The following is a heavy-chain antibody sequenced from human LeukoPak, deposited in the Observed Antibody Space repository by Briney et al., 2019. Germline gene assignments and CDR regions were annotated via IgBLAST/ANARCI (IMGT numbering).Heavy chain of an antibody. V-gene: IGHV4-39*02. CDR3: AREGGEGYYFDY. CDR1: GGSISSSDYY. Sequence: SETLSLTCTVSGGSISSSDYYWGWVRQPPGKGLEWIGSIFYSGAAHCNPSLKSRVTISVDTSNNQFSLMLSSVTAADTAVYYCAREGGEGYYFDYWGQGTLVTVSS. D-gene: IGHD3-10*01. CDR2: IFYSGAA. J-gene: IGHJ4*02.